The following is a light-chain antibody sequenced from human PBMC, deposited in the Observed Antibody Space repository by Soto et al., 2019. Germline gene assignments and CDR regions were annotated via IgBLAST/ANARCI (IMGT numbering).Light chain of an antibody. CDR3: QQYRNWPRT. V-gene: IGKV3-15*01. CDR2: GAS. J-gene: IGKJ1*01. Sequence: RAMAQSPYPLYVYTGHTVTLSCMASQSVDINLAWYKQRPGQAPRLLVYGASTKATDMPGRFSGRGSGTEFTLTINNLQSEDFAVYYCQQYRNWPRTSAQRAKVDI. CDR1: QSVDIN.